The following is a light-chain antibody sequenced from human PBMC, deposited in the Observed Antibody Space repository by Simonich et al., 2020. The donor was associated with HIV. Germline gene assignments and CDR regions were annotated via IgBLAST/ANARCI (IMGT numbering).Light chain of an antibody. Sequence: AIQLTQSPSSLSASVGDRVTITCRASQGISSALAWYQKKPGKVPKLLLYSAARLESGVPARFSGSGSGTEFTLTINSLQPDDFATYYCQVFNTYSLSFGGGTRVEIK. CDR2: SAA. V-gene: IGKV1-13*02. CDR3: QVFNTYSLS. CDR1: QGISSA. J-gene: IGKJ4*01.